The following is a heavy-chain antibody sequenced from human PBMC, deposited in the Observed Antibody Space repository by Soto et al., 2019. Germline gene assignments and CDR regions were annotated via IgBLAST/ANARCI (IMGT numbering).Heavy chain of an antibody. V-gene: IGHV4-31*03. Sequence: SETLSLTCTVSGGSISSGGYYWSWIRQHPGKGLEWIGYIYYSGSTYYNPSLKSRVTISVDTSKNQFSLKLSSVTAADTAVYYCARGHSSSWLPLNWFDPWGQGTLVTVSS. CDR1: GGSISSGGYY. D-gene: IGHD6-13*01. J-gene: IGHJ5*02. CDR3: ARGHSSSWLPLNWFDP. CDR2: IYYSGST.